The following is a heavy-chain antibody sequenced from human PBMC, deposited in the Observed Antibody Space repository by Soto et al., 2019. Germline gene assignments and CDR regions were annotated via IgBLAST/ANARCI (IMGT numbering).Heavy chain of an antibody. D-gene: IGHD5-18*01. V-gene: IGHV1-69*12. CDR2: IIPIFGTA. J-gene: IGHJ4*02. Sequence: QVQLVQSGAEVKKPGSSVKVSCKASGGTFSSYAISWVRQAPGQGLEWMGGIIPIFGTANYAQKFQGRVTITVDESTTTAYKELSSLRPEDTAVYYCARRARVYSYGLCDYLGQGTLVTVSS. CDR1: GGTFSSYA. CDR3: ARRARVYSYGLCDY.